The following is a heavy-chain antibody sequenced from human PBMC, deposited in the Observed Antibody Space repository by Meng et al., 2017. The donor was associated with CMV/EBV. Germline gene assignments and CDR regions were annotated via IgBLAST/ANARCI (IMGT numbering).Heavy chain of an antibody. V-gene: IGHV3-11*01. J-gene: IGHJ6*02. Sequence: LSLTCTVSGGSISSSSYYWGWIRQAPGKGLEWVSYISSSGSTIYYADSVKGRFTISRDNSKNTLYLQMNSLRAEDTAVYYCARGSDRDYYGMDVWGQGTTVTVSS. CDR1: GGSISSSSYY. CDR3: ARGSDRDYYGMDV. CDR2: ISSSGSTI.